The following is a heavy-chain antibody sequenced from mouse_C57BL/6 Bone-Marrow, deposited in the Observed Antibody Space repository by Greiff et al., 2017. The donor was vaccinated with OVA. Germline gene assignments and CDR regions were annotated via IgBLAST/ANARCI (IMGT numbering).Heavy chain of an antibody. CDR3: ASSTIHYAMDY. V-gene: IGHV2-2*01. D-gene: IGHD2-1*01. Sequence: QVQLQQSGPGLVQPSQSLSITCTVSGFSLTSYGVHWVRQSPGKGLEWLGVIWSGGSTDYNAAFISRLSISKDNSKSQVFFKMNSLQADDTAIYYCASSTIHYAMDYWGQGTSVTVSS. CDR2: IWSGGST. CDR1: GFSLTSYG. J-gene: IGHJ4*01.